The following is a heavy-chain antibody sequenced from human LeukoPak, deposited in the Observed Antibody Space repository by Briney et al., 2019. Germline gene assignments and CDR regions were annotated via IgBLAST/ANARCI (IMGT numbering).Heavy chain of an antibody. CDR1: GGSFSGYY. Sequence: SETLSLTCAVYGGSFSGYYWSWIRQPPGKGLEWIGEINHSGSTNYNPSLTSRVTISVDTSKNQFSLKLSSVTAADTAVYYCATPPTLGYSSGWYRYWGQGTLVPVSS. V-gene: IGHV4-34*01. J-gene: IGHJ4*02. CDR3: ATPPTLGYSSGWYRY. D-gene: IGHD6-19*01. CDR2: INHSGST.